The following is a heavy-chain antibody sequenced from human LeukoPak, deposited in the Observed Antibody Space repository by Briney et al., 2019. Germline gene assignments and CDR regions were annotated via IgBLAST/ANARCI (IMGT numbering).Heavy chain of an antibody. V-gene: IGHV4-59*13. J-gene: IGHJ4*02. CDR3: ARGRSGSYHSPFDY. D-gene: IGHD1-26*01. CDR1: GGSISNYY. CDR2: IYYSGST. Sequence: SETLSLTCTVSGGSISNYYWSWIRQPPGKGLEWIGYIYYSGSTNYNPSLESRVTISVDTSKNQFPLKLSSVTAADTAVYYCARGRSGSYHSPFDYWGQGTLVTVAS.